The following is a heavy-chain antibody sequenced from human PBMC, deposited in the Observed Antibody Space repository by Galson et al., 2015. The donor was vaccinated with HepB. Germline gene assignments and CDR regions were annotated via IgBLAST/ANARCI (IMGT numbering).Heavy chain of an antibody. Sequence: SLRLSCAASGFTFSSYSMNWVRQAPGKGLEWVSSISSSSSYIYYADSVKGRFTISRDNAKNSLYLQMNSLRAEDTAVYYCARDRWANYEVAPFDYWGQGTLVTVSS. D-gene: IGHD1-7*01. CDR2: ISSSSSYI. V-gene: IGHV3-21*01. CDR3: ARDRWANYEVAPFDY. CDR1: GFTFSSYS. J-gene: IGHJ4*02.